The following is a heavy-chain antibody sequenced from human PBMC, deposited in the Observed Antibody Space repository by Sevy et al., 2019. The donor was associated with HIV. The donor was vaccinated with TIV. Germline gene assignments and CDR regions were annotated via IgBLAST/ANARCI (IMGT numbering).Heavy chain of an antibody. CDR3: ARSKVGVGDAFDI. CDR2: LNYDGSYT. V-gene: IGHV3-74*01. Sequence: GGSLRLSCAAPGFTFSSHWMQWVRQAPGKGLVWVSRLNYDGSYTNYADSVKGRFTISRDNAKSTLYLQMNSLRAEDTALYYCARSKVGVGDAFDIWGQGTMVTVSS. J-gene: IGHJ3*02. D-gene: IGHD3-16*01. CDR1: GFTFSSHW.